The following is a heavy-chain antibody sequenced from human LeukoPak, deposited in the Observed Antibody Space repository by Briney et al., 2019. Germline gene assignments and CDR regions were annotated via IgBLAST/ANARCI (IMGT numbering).Heavy chain of an antibody. CDR1: GFTFSSYG. CDR2: IRYDGSNK. D-gene: IGHD3-3*01. V-gene: IGHV3-30*02. J-gene: IGHJ4*02. Sequence: GGSLRLSCAASGFTFSSYGMHWVRQAPGKGLEWVAFIRYDGSNKYYADSVKGRFTISRDNSKNTLYLQMNSLRAEDTAVYYCAKDWGVVITYYFDYWGQGTLVTVSS. CDR3: AKDWGVVITYYFDY.